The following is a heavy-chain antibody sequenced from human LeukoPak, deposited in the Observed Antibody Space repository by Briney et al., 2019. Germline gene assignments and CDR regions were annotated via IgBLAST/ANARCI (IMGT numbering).Heavy chain of an antibody. CDR1: GDSVSSNSAA. D-gene: IGHD3-9*01. CDR3: ASPPYYDILTSYSPHDAFDI. V-gene: IGHV6-1*01. J-gene: IGHJ3*02. Sequence: SQTLSLTCAISGDSVSSNSAAWNWIRQSPSRRLEWLGRTYYRSKSYNDYALSVKSRITINQDTSKNQFSLQLNSVTPEDTAVYYCASPPYYDILTSYSPHDAFDIWGQGTMVTVSS. CDR2: TYYRSKSYN.